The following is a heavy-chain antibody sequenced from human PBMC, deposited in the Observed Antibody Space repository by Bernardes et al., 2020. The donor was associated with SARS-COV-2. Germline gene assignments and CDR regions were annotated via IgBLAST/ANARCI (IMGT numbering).Heavy chain of an antibody. CDR3: ARLGGVRQGYNFDH. CDR2: VYYNGIS. J-gene: IGHJ4*02. Sequence: SEPLSLTCTVSGGSISSLNYYWGWLLQPPVKGLVWIGSVYYNGISSYNPTLKSRVTISVDTAKNQFSLKLSSVTAADTAMYFCARLGGVRQGYNFDHWGQGALVTVSS. D-gene: IGHD3-10*01. V-gene: IGHV4-39*01. CDR1: GGSISSLNYY.